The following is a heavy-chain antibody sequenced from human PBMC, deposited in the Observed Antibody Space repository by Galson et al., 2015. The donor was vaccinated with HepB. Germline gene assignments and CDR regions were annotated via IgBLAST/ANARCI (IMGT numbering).Heavy chain of an antibody. D-gene: IGHD2-2*01. Sequence: SLRLSCAASGFTFSEYAMSWVRQAPGKGLEWISYISDDGGRTYYADSVKGRLTISRDDSKNTLFLQMNSLRDEDTAVYYCAKGPGSNLRKFDFGGQGTLVTVSS. CDR2: ISDDGGRT. J-gene: IGHJ4*02. CDR1: GFTFSEYA. V-gene: IGHV3-23*01. CDR3: AKGPGSNLRKFDF.